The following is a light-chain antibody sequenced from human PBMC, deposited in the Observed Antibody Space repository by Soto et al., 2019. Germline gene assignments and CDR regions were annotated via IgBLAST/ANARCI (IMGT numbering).Light chain of an antibody. V-gene: IGLV1-40*01. CDR2: GNS. J-gene: IGLJ3*02. Sequence: QAVVTQPPSVSGAPGQRVTISCTGSSSNIGAGYDVHWYQQLPGTAPKLLIYGNSNRPSGVPDRFSGSKSGTSASLAITGXXXXXXXXXYCQSYDSSLSGRVFGGGTKVTVL. CDR3: QSYDSSLSGRV. CDR1: SSNIGAGYD.